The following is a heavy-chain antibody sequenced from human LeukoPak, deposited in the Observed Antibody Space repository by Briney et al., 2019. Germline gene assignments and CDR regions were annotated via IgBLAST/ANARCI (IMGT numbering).Heavy chain of an antibody. CDR3: ARDPPDDSSGYYSLDY. D-gene: IGHD3-22*01. Sequence: GGSLRLSCAASGFTFSSYGMYWVRQAPGKGLEWVAVVWSEGGNKYYGDSVKGRFTISRDNSKNTLYLQMNSLRAEDTAVYYCARDPPDDSSGYYSLDYWGQGALVTVSS. CDR2: VWSEGGNK. CDR1: GFTFSSYG. V-gene: IGHV3-33*01. J-gene: IGHJ4*02.